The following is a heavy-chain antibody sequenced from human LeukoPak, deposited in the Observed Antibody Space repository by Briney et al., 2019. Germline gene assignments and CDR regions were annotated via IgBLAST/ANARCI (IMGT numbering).Heavy chain of an antibody. CDR2: SSVRSSTI. J-gene: IGHJ3*02. D-gene: IGHD2-15*01. CDR3: ARDYSYAFDI. Sequence: GGSLRLSCAASGFTFSTYSMNWVRQAPGKGLEWVSYSSVRSSTIYYADSVKGRFTISSDNAKNSPYLQMNSLRAEDTAVYYCARDYSYAFDIWGQGTMVTVSS. CDR1: GFTFSTYS. V-gene: IGHV3-48*01.